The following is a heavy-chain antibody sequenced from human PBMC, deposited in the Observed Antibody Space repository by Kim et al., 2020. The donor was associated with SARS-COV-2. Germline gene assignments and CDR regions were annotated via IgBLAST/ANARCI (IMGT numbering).Heavy chain of an antibody. V-gene: IGHV3-21*01. CDR3: ARGGAGSGWYGLYYFDY. CDR1: GFTFSSYS. Sequence: GGSLRLSCAASGFTFSSYSMNWVRQAPGKGLEWVSSISSSSSYIYYADSVKGRFTISRDNAKNSLYLQMNSLRAEDTAVYYCARGGAGSGWYGLYYFDYWGQVTLVTVSS. D-gene: IGHD6-19*01. CDR2: ISSSSSYI. J-gene: IGHJ4*02.